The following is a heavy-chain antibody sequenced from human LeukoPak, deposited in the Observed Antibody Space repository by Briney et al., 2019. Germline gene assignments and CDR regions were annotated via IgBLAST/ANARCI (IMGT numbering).Heavy chain of an antibody. J-gene: IGHJ4*02. CDR3: ARGGYCSNVVRYTSRSLDY. Sequence: PGGSLRLSCVASGITFSDYYMNWIRQAPGKGLEWVSYISGSGSTKYYADSVKGRFTISRDNAKNSLYLQMNSLRAEDTAVYYCARGGYCSNVVRYTSRSLDYWGQGTLVTVSS. CDR2: ISGSGSTK. CDR1: GITFSDYY. D-gene: IGHD2-8*01. V-gene: IGHV3-11*01.